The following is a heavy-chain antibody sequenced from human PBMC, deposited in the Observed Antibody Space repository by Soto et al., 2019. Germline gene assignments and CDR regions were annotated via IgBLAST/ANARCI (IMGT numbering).Heavy chain of an antibody. CDR2: FDPEDGET. CDR3: ATSWLGEFRFFY. V-gene: IGHV1-24*01. CDR1: GYTLTELS. Sequence: ASVKVSCRVSGYTLTELSMHWVRQAPGKGLEWMGGFDPEDGETIYAQKFQGRVTMTEDTSTDTAYMELSSLRSEDTAVYYCATSWLGEFRFFYWGQGTLVTVSS. D-gene: IGHD3-10*01. J-gene: IGHJ4*02.